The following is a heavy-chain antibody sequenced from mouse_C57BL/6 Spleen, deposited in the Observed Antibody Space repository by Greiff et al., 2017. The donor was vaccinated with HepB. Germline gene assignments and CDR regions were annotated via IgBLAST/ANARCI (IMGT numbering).Heavy chain of an antibody. CDR1: GYTFTDYN. CDR3: ARWDDYDDYAMDY. V-gene: IGHV1-22*01. J-gene: IGHJ4*01. CDR2: INPNNGGT. D-gene: IGHD2-4*01. Sequence: EVKLVESGPELVKPGASVKMSCKASGYTFTDYNMHWVKQSHGKSLEWIGYINPNNGGTSYNQKFKGKATLTVNKSSSTAYMELRSLTSEDSAVYYCARWDDYDDYAMDYWGQGTSVTVSS.